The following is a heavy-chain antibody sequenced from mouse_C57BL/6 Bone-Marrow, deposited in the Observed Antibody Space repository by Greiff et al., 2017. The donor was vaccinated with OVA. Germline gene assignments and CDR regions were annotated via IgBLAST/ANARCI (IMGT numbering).Heavy chain of an antibody. D-gene: IGHD1-1*01. J-gene: IGHJ1*01. CDR1: GFTFSSFG. CDR3: AREPYYGSSYWYFDV. Sequence: DVHLVESGGGLVQPGGSRKLSCAASGFTFSSFGMHWVRQAPEKGLEWVAYISSGSSTIYYADTVKGRFTISRDNPKNTLFLQMTSLRSEDTAMYYCAREPYYGSSYWYFDVWGAGTTVTVSS. V-gene: IGHV5-17*02. CDR2: ISSGSSTI.